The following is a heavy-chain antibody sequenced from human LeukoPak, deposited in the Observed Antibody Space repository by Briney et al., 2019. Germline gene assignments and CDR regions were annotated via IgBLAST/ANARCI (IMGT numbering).Heavy chain of an antibody. CDR3: ARYDHCSSTSSYGLDP. D-gene: IGHD2-2*01. V-gene: IGHV5-51*01. CDR2: IYPGDSDT. Sequence: GESLKISCMGSGYSFTSYWIGWVRHMPGEVLEWMGSIYPGDSDTRYSPSFQGQITISADKSMSTAYLQWSSLKASDTAMYYCARYDHCSSTSSYGLDPWGQGALVTVSS. CDR1: GYSFTSYW. J-gene: IGHJ5*02.